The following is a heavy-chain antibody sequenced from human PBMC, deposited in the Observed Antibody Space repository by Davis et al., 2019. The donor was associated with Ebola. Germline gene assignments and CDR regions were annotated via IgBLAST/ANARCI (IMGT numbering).Heavy chain of an antibody. D-gene: IGHD3-10*01. V-gene: IGHV1-3*01. CDR1: GYTFTNYA. CDR2: INAGNGNT. Sequence: ASVKVSCKASGYTFTNYAMHWVRQAPGQRLEWMGWINAGNGNTKYSQKFQGRVTITRDTSASTAYMELSSLTSEDTAVYYCARVRIATLVLDPWGRGTLVTVSS. J-gene: IGHJ5*02. CDR3: ARVRIATLVLDP.